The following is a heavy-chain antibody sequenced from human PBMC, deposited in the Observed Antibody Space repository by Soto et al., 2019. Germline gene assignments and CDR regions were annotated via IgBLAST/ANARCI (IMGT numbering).Heavy chain of an antibody. Sequence: SVKVSCKASGGTFSSYAISWVRQAPGQGLEWMGGIIPIFGTANHAQKFQGRVTITAYKSTNTAYMELSSLRSEDTAVYYCATSGTYSSGLDYWGQGTLVTVSS. CDR2: IIPIFGTA. CDR3: ATSGTYSSGLDY. CDR1: GGTFSSYA. V-gene: IGHV1-69*06. J-gene: IGHJ4*02. D-gene: IGHD6-19*01.